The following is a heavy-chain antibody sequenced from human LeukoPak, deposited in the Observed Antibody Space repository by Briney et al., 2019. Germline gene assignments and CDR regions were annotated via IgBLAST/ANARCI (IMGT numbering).Heavy chain of an antibody. D-gene: IGHD2-21*01. CDR1: GYTFSSYG. CDR3: ARGIPPVPIDY. J-gene: IGHJ4*02. V-gene: IGHV1-18*01. Sequence: GASVKVSCKASGYTFSSYGFSWVRQAPGQGLECMGWISAYNGNTNYAQKFQGRVTMTTDTSTSTAYMELRSLRSDDTAVYYCARGIPPVPIDYWGQGTLVTVSS. CDR2: ISAYNGNT.